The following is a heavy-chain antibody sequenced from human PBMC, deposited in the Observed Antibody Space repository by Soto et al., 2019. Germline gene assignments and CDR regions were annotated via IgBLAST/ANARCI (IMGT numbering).Heavy chain of an antibody. Sequence: GFTFSSYRMNWVRQPPGKGLEWIGEIYHSGSTNYKPSLKSRVTISVDKSKNQFSLKLSSVTAADTAVYYCARGGMSSSWRGWFDPWGQGTLVTVSS. CDR3: ARGGMSSSWRGWFDP. D-gene: IGHD6-13*01. CDR2: IYHSGST. J-gene: IGHJ5*02. CDR1: GFTFSSYR. V-gene: IGHV4-4*02.